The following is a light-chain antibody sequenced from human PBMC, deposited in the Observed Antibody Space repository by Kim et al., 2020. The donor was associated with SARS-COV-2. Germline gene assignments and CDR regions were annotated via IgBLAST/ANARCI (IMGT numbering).Light chain of an antibody. Sequence: VALGQTVRIKCQGDSLRSYYANWYQQKPGQAPILGIYGKPNRPSGFPVRFPGSSSGNTASLTITGTQTGDEPDYDCNSRDSNENLVFGGGTQLTVL. CDR3: NSRDSNENLV. CDR2: GKP. J-gene: IGLJ2*01. CDR1: SLRSYY. V-gene: IGLV3-19*01.